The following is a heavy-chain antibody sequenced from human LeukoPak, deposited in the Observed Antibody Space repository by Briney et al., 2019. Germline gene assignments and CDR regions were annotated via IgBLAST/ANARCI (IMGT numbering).Heavy chain of an antibody. CDR3: ARTRIAAAGTYYYYGMDV. Sequence: ASVKVSCKASGYTFTSYDISWVRQATGQGLEWMGWMNPNNGNTGYAQKFQGRVTMTRNTSISTAYMELSSLRSEDTAVYYCARTRIAAAGTYYYYGMDVWGQGTTVTVSS. D-gene: IGHD6-13*01. CDR2: MNPNNGNT. J-gene: IGHJ6*02. V-gene: IGHV1-8*01. CDR1: GYTFTSYD.